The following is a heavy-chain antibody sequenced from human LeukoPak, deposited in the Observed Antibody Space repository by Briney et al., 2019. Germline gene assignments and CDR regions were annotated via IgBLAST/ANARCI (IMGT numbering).Heavy chain of an antibody. CDR2: IRSKASGGTT. D-gene: IGHD1-1*01. J-gene: IGHJ4*02. Sequence: GGSLRLSCTASGFTFGDYAMSWVRQAPGKGPEWVGFIRSKASGGTTEYAASVKGRFTISRDDSKSIAYLQMNSLKTEDTAVYYCTRDGSIWGQGALVTVSS. V-gene: IGHV3-49*04. CDR1: GFTFGDYA. CDR3: TRDGSI.